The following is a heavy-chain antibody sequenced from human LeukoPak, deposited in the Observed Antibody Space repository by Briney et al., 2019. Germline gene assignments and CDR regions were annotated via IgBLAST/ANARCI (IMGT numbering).Heavy chain of an antibody. CDR1: GGTFSSYA. J-gene: IGHJ4*02. CDR3: ARDRSRLNYDSSGYQYYFDY. Sequence: SVKVSCKASGGTFSSYAISWVRQAPGQGLEWMGRIIPIFGIANYAQKFQGRVTITADKSTSTAYMELSSLRSEDTAVYYCARDRSRLNYDSSGYQYYFDYWGQGTLVTVSS. V-gene: IGHV1-69*04. CDR2: IIPIFGIA. D-gene: IGHD3-22*01.